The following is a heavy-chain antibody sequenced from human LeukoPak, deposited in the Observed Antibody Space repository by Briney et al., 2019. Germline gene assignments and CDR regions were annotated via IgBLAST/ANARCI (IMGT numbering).Heavy chain of an antibody. D-gene: IGHD3-22*01. Sequence: SETLSLTCTVSGGSISSYWSWIRQPAGKGLEWIGRIYGSGTTTYNPSLKSRVSMSIDTSKNQFSLKLMSVTAADTAVYYCASTMIPGGDAFDIWGQGTMVTVSS. J-gene: IGHJ3*02. CDR2: IYGSGTT. CDR3: ASTMIPGGDAFDI. V-gene: IGHV4-4*07. CDR1: GGSISSY.